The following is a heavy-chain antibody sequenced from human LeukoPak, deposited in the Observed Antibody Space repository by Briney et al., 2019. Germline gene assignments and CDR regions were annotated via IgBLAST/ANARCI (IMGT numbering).Heavy chain of an antibody. J-gene: IGHJ2*01. CDR1: GRSISIYY. D-gene: IGHD1-26*01. V-gene: IGHV4-59*07. Sequence: PSDTLSLTCTVSGRSISIYYWSWIRQPPGKGLEWIRYINYSGSTNYNPSLKSRATISVNTSKNQFSRKRSSVTPTDPGVYDCVSAEPPSWYFDLWGSGTLVTVSS. CDR3: VSAEPPSWYFDL. CDR2: INYSGST.